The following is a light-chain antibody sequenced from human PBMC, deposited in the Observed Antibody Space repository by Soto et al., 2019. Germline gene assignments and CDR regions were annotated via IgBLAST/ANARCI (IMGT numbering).Light chain of an antibody. J-gene: IGKJ1*01. CDR2: AAS. V-gene: IGKV1-6*01. CDR3: LQDYGDSWT. CDR1: RDVGSD. Sequence: QMTQSPSSLSASVGEKIIITCRASRDVGSDVSWYQQKPGQAPKLLIYAASNLYTGVPSRFSGSRSGTEFTLTISSLQPEDFASYFCLQDYGDSWTFGQGTKVEIE.